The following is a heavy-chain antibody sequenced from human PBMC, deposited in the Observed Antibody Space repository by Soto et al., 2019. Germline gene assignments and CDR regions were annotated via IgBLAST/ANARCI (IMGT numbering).Heavy chain of an antibody. CDR2: IWYDGSKT. J-gene: IGHJ6*02. CDR3: ARDRSAGDYFYYRMDV. V-gene: IGHV3-33*01. Sequence: PGGSLRLSCAASGMTFNRNGMHWVRQAPGKGLEWVAVIWYDGSKTAYSDSVKGRFTISRDNAKNTLYLQMNSVRDEDTAIYYCARDRSAGDYFYYRMDVWGQRTTVTVSS. CDR1: GMTFNRNG. D-gene: IGHD1-1*01.